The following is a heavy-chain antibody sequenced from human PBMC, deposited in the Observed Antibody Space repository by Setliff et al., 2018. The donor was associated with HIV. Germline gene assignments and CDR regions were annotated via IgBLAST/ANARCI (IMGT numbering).Heavy chain of an antibody. CDR1: GGSFSGYY. CDR3: ATASGYDLFMGAFDI. Sequence: SETLSLTCAVSGGSFSGYYWSWIRQPPGKGLEWTGEINQSGGINYNPSLKSRVTISIDTFKNQFSMKLYSVTAADTAVYYCATASGYDLFMGAFDIWGQGTMVTVSS. V-gene: IGHV4-34*01. J-gene: IGHJ3*02. D-gene: IGHD5-12*01. CDR2: INQSGGI.